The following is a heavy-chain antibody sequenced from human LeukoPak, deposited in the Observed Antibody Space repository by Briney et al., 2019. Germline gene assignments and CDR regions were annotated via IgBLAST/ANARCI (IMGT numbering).Heavy chain of an antibody. V-gene: IGHV3-30*02. CDR2: IRYDGSNK. J-gene: IGHJ6*03. CDR3: AKGGGYEAQYYYYYLGV. Sequence: GGSLRLSCAASGFTFSSYAMHWVRQAPGKGLEWVAFIRYDGSNKYYADSVKGRFTISRDNSKNTLYLQMKSLRAEDTAVYYCAKGGGYEAQYYYYYLGVWGKGTTVTVSS. CDR1: GFTFSSYA. D-gene: IGHD5-12*01.